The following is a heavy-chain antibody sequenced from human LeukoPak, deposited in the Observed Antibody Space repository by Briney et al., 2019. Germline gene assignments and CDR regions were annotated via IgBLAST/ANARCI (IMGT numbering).Heavy chain of an antibody. D-gene: IGHD5-18*01. CDR1: GFTFSDYY. CDR3: ASSLNTVMISPYYFEY. V-gene: IGHV3-11*04. J-gene: IGHJ4*02. CDR2: ISDSGLTT. Sequence: GGSLRLSCAASGFTFSDYYMTWIRQAPGQGLEWISYISDSGLTTYYAKSVRGRFTISRDNAKNSLSLYMNSLRAEDTAVYYCASSLNTVMISPYYFEYWGQGSLVTDSA.